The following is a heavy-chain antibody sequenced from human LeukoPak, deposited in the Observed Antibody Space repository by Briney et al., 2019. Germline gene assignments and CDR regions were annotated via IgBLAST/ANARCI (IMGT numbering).Heavy chain of an antibody. CDR2: ISDDGRST. J-gene: IGHJ4*02. V-gene: IGHV3-23*01. Sequence: GSLRLSCAASGFTFSSYGMSWVRQAPGKGLEWVSSISDDGRSTYYADSVKGRFTISKDNSKNTMYLQMNNLRVEDTAIYYCAKRVPYTSSSVYFDYWGQGTLVTVSS. D-gene: IGHD6-6*01. CDR1: GFTFSSYG. CDR3: AKRVPYTSSSVYFDY.